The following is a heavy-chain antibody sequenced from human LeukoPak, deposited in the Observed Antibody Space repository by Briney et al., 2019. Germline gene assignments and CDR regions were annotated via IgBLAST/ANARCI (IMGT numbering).Heavy chain of an antibody. CDR2: IYYSGST. Sequence: SETLSLTCTVSGGSISSYYWSWIRQPPGKGLEWIGYIYYSGSTNYNPSLKSRVTISVDTSKNQFSLKLSSVTAAGTAVYYCARHEEGYGDPSFDYWGQGTLVTVSS. V-gene: IGHV4-59*08. CDR3: ARHEEGYGDPSFDY. J-gene: IGHJ4*02. CDR1: GGSISSYY. D-gene: IGHD4-17*01.